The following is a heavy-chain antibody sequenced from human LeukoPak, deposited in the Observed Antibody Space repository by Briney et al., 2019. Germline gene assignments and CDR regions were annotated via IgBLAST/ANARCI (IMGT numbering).Heavy chain of an antibody. D-gene: IGHD3-22*01. J-gene: IGHJ4*02. CDR2: INPSGGST. Sequence: ASVKVSCKASGYTFTSYYMHWVQQAPGQGLEWMGIINPSGGSTSYAQKFQGRVTMTRDTSTSTVYMELSSLRSEDTAVYYCARVDYYDSSGHGEEDYWGQGTLVTVSS. V-gene: IGHV1-46*01. CDR3: ARVDYYDSSGHGEEDY. CDR1: GYTFTSYY.